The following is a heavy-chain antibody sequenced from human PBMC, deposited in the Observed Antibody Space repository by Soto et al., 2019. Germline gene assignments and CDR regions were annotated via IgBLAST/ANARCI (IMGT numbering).Heavy chain of an antibody. Sequence: QVTLKESGPVLLKPTETLTLTCTVSGFSLTIPRLGVSWVRQPPGKALEWLAHIFSDDDKSYSTSLQSRLTISPDTSTSPVVLSMTNLEPADTATYYCTRSPGTWFSDYYYFGMDVWGQGATVTVSS. J-gene: IGHJ6*02. CDR2: IFSDDDK. V-gene: IGHV2-26*01. CDR3: TRSPGTWFSDYYYFGMDV. CDR1: GFSLTIPRLG. D-gene: IGHD3-10*01.